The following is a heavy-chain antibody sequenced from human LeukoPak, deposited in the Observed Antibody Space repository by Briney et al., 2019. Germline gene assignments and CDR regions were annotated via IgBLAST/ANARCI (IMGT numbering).Heavy chain of an antibody. CDR2: ISGSGGST. D-gene: IGHD2-2*01. CDR3: AKSGPYCSSTSCNYFDY. Sequence: GGSLRLSCAASRFTFSNFAMSWVRQAPGKGLEWVSAISGSGGSTYYADSVKGRFAISRDNSKNALFLQMNSLRAEDTAVYYCAKSGPYCSSTSCNYFDYWGQGTLVTVSS. CDR1: RFTFSNFA. J-gene: IGHJ4*02. V-gene: IGHV3-23*01.